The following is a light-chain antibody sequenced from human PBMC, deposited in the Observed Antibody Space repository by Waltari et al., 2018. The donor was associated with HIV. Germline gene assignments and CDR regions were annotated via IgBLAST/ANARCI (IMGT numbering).Light chain of an antibody. CDR3: LQHHDYPRT. Sequence: DIQMTQSPSSLSASVGARITITCRASQDIRYDLGWYQQKPGIPPRRLIYSTSTLQSGVSSRFSGSGSGTEFTLKISSLQPEDSATYYCLQHHDYPRTFGQGTKLEI. CDR1: QDIRYD. J-gene: IGKJ2*01. V-gene: IGKV1-17*01. CDR2: STS.